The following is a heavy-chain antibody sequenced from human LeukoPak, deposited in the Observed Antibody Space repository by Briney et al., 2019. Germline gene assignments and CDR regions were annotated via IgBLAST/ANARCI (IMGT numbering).Heavy chain of an antibody. J-gene: IGHJ4*02. Sequence: ASVKVSCKASGYTFTSYGISWVRQATGQGLEWMGWMNPNSGNTGYAQKFQGRVTMTRDTSTSTVYMELSSLRSEDTAVYYCAREGTTGFDYWGQGTLVTVSS. CDR1: GYTFTSYG. CDR2: MNPNSGNT. V-gene: IGHV1-8*02. CDR3: AREGTTGFDY. D-gene: IGHD4-11*01.